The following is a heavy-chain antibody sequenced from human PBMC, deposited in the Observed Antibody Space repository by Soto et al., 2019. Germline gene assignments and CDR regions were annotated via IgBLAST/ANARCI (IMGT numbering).Heavy chain of an antibody. Sequence: QCTLKESGPTLVEPTQTLTLTCTFSGLSLSTTGVGVGWIRQPPGKALEWLALIYWDDDKRYSPSLKSRLTISKDTSKKQVVLTMTNMDPVDTATYYCVQSRCGGDCLQSYSSHSYYGLDVWGQGTTVTVSS. V-gene: IGHV2-5*02. D-gene: IGHD2-21*02. CDR1: GLSLSTTGVG. J-gene: IGHJ6*02. CDR3: VQSRCGGDCLQSYSSHSYYGLDV. CDR2: IYWDDDK.